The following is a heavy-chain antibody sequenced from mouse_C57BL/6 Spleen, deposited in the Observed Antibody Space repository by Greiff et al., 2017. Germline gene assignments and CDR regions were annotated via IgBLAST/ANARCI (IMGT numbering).Heavy chain of an antibody. V-gene: IGHV1-69*01. CDR3: ARTYYFDY. J-gene: IGHJ2*01. CDR2: IDPSDSYT. Sequence: QVQLQQPGAELVMPGASVKLSCKASGYTFTSYWMHWVKQRPGQGLEWIGEIDPSDSYTNYNQKFKGKSTLTVDKSYSTAYMQLSSLTSEDSAVYYCARTYYFDYWGQGTTLTVSS. CDR1: GYTFTSYW.